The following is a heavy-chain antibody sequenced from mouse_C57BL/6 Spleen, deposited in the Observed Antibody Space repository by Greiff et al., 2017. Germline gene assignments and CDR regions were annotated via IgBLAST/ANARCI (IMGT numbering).Heavy chain of an antibody. Sequence: EVQRVESGGGLVKPGGSLKLSCAASGFTFSSYAMSWVRQTPEKRLEWVATISDGGSYTSYPDNVKGRFTISRDNAKNNLYLQMSHLKSEDTAMYYCARERTGDWYFDVWGTGTTVTVSS. D-gene: IGHD4-1*01. V-gene: IGHV5-4*01. CDR1: GFTFSSYA. CDR2: ISDGGSYT. J-gene: IGHJ1*03. CDR3: ARERTGDWYFDV.